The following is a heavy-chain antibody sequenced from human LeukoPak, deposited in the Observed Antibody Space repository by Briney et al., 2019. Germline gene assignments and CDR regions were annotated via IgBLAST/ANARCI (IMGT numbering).Heavy chain of an antibody. J-gene: IGHJ4*02. D-gene: IGHD6-19*01. CDR3: ARVVRYSSGPLTDLLPYYFDY. V-gene: IGHV1-3*03. CDR1: GYTFTSYT. CDR2: INAGNGNT. Sequence: ASVKVSCKASGYTFTSYTMHWVRQAPGQRLEWMGWINAGNGNTKYSQEFQGRVTITRDTSASAVYMELSSLRSDDMAVYYCARVVRYSSGPLTDLLPYYFDYWGQGTLVTVSS.